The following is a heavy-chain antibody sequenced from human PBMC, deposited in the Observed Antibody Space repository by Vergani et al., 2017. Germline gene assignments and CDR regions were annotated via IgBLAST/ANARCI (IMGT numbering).Heavy chain of an antibody. CDR3: ARSLDY. CDR1: GFTFSNYW. V-gene: IGHV3-7*01. Sequence: EVQLVESGGGLVQPGGSLRLSCAASGFTFSNYWMDWVRQAPGKGLEWVANIKQDGSEKFYVDSVKGRFTISRDNAKNSVYLQMNSLRAEETAVYFCARSLDYWGQGTLVTVSS. J-gene: IGHJ4*02. CDR2: IKQDGSEK.